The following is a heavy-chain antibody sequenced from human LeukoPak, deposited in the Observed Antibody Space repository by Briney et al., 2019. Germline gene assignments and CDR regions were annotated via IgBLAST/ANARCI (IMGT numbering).Heavy chain of an antibody. CDR3: ARDLLVSGGLVLRLGKNWFDP. Sequence: ASVKVSCKASGYTFTSYYMHWVRQAPGQGLEWMGIINPSGGSTSYAQKFQGRATMTRDTSTSTVYMELSSLRSEDTAVYYCARDLLVSGGLVLRLGKNWFDPWGQGTLVTVSS. D-gene: IGHD6-19*01. V-gene: IGHV1-46*01. J-gene: IGHJ5*02. CDR2: INPSGGST. CDR1: GYTFTSYY.